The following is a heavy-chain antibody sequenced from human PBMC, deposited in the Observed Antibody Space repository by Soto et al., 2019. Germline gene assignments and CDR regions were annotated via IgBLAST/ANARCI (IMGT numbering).Heavy chain of an antibody. J-gene: IGHJ4*02. CDR1: GGSISSYY. D-gene: IGHD3-10*01. Sequence: PSEPLSLTCTVSGGSISSYYWSWIRQPPGKGLEWIGYIYYSGSTNYNPSLKSRVTISVDTSKNQFSLKLSSVTAADTAVYYCARGRLIPQTYMVRAYYFDYWGQGTLVTVSS. CDR3: ARGRLIPQTYMVRAYYFDY. CDR2: IYYSGST. V-gene: IGHV4-59*01.